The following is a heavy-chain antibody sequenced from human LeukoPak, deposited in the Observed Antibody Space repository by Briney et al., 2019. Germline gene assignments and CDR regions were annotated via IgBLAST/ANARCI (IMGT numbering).Heavy chain of an antibody. CDR3: ARASSTVTYPDY. J-gene: IGHJ4*02. V-gene: IGHV1-46*01. Sequence: PLASVKVSCKASGYTFTSYYMHWVRQAPGQGLEWMGIINPSGGSTSYAQKFQGRVTMTRDTSISTAYMELSRLRSDDTAVYYCARASSTVTYPDYWGQGTLVTVSS. D-gene: IGHD4-17*01. CDR2: INPSGGST. CDR1: GYTFTSYY.